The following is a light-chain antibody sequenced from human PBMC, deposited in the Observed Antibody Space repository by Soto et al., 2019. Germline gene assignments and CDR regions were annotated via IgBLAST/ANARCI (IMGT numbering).Light chain of an antibody. J-gene: IGKJ1*01. CDR1: QSVSNN. Sequence: EIVMTQSPATLSVSPGEGATLSCRASQSVSNNLAWYQQKPGQAPRLLISGASTRATGIPARFSGSGSGTEFTLSISSLQSEDFAVYYCQQYNNWPRTLGQGTKVDIK. CDR2: GAS. V-gene: IGKV3-15*01. CDR3: QQYNNWPRT.